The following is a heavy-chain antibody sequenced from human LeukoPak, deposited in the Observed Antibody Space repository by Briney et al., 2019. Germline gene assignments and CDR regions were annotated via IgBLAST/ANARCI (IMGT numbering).Heavy chain of an antibody. CDR3: ARRGRYDAFDI. D-gene: IGHD1-1*01. J-gene: IGHJ3*02. CDR1: GGSISSYY. V-gene: IGHV4-59*08. CDR2: IYYSGST. Sequence: PSETLSLTCTASGGSISSYYWSWIRQPPGKGLEWIGYIYYSGSTNYNPSLKSRVTISVDTSKNQFSLKLSSVTAADTAVYYCARRGRYDAFDIWGQGTMVTVSS.